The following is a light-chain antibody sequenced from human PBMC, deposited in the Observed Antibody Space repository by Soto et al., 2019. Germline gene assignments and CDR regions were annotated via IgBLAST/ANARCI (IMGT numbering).Light chain of an antibody. J-gene: IGKJ5*01. CDR2: DAS. Sequence: EIVLTQSPATLSLSPGERATLSCRASQSVSRYLAWYQQKPGQAPRLLIYDASNRATGIPARFSGSGSGTDFTLTISSLEPEDFAVYYCQQRSKWPPITLGQGTRLEI. CDR1: QSVSRY. V-gene: IGKV3-11*01. CDR3: QQRSKWPPIT.